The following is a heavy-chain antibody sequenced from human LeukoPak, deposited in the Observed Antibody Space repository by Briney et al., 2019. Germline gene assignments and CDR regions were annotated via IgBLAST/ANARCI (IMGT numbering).Heavy chain of an antibody. Sequence: SETLSLTCAVYGGSFSGYYWSWIRQPPGKGLEWIGEINHSGSTNYNPSLKSRVTISVDTSKNQFSLKLSSVTPEDTAVYYCARLPTYYYDSSGYPTYYYYYGMDVWGQGTTVTVSS. CDR2: INHSGST. J-gene: IGHJ6*02. CDR3: ARLPTYYYDSSGYPTYYYYYGMDV. D-gene: IGHD3-22*01. CDR1: GGSFSGYY. V-gene: IGHV4-34*01.